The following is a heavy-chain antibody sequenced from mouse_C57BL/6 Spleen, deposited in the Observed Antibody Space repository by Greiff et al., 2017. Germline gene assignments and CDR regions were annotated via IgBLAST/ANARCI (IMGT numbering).Heavy chain of an antibody. V-gene: IGHV1-69*01. J-gene: IGHJ1*03. D-gene: IGHD3-2*02. CDR3: ARTGTAQASWYFDV. CDR1: GYTFTSYW. Sequence: VQLQQPGAELVMPGASVKLSCKASGYTFTSYWMHWVKQRPGQGLEWIGEIDPSDSYTNYNQKFKGKSTLTVDKSSSTAYMQLSSLTSEDSAVYYCARTGTAQASWYFDVWGTGTTVTVSS. CDR2: IDPSDSYT.